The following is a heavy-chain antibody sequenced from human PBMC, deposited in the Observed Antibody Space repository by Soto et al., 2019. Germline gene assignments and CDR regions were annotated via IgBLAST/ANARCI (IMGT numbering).Heavy chain of an antibody. J-gene: IGHJ4*02. V-gene: IGHV1-8*01. CDR2: MNPNTGNS. Sequence: GASVKVSCKASGYTFTSYDIYWVRQATGQGLEWMGWMNPNTGNSGYAQKFQGRVTMTSDTSISTAHMELSSRRSEDTAVYYCARRAETNGWNGFGADKYYFDFWGQGTLVTVSS. D-gene: IGHD1-1*01. CDR3: ARRAETNGWNGFGADKYYFDF. CDR1: GYTFTSYD.